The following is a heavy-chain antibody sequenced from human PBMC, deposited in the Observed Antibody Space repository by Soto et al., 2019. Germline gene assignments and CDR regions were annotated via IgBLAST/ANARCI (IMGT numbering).Heavy chain of an antibody. D-gene: IGHD3-10*01. CDR2: ISAYNGNT. CDR1: GYTFTSYG. CDR3: ARVGRYYYGSGSST. J-gene: IGHJ5*02. Sequence: ASVKVSFKASGYTFTSYGISWVRQAPGQGLEWMGWISAYNGNTNYAQKLQGRVTMTTDTSTSTAYMELRSLRSDDTAVYYCARVGRYYYGSGSSTWGQGTLVTVSS. V-gene: IGHV1-18*01.